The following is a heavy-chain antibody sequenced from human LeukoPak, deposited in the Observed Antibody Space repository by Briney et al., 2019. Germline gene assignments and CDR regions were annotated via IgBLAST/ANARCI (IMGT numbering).Heavy chain of an antibody. Sequence: PGGSLRLSCAASGFTFSSYSMNWVRQAPGNGLEWVSSISSSSSYIYYADSVKGRFTISRDNAKNSLYLQMNSLRAEDTAVYYCARESAFYYDSSGSLYYFDYWGQGTLVTVS. CDR2: ISSSSSYI. J-gene: IGHJ4*02. CDR1: GFTFSSYS. CDR3: ARESAFYYDSSGSLYYFDY. V-gene: IGHV3-21*01. D-gene: IGHD3-22*01.